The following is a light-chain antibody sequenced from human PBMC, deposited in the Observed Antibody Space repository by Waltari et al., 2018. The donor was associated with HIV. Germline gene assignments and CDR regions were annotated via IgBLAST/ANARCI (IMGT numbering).Light chain of an antibody. J-gene: IGLJ1*01. V-gene: IGLV1-47*01. CDR3: AAWDDSHYV. CDR2: RNN. CDR1: SSNIGSNF. Sequence: QSVLTQPPSASGTPGPRVTISCSGSSSNIGSNFVYWYHQLPGTAPKLLIYRNNQRPSGVPDRFSGSKSGTSASLAISGLRSEDEADYYCAAWDDSHYVFGTGTKVTVL.